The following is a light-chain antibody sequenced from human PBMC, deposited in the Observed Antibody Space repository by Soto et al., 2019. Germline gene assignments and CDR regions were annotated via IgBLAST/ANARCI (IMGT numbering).Light chain of an antibody. J-gene: IGKJ1*01. CDR3: QQYTNWPRT. CDR2: GAS. CDR1: QSVSSN. V-gene: IGKV3-15*01. Sequence: EIVLTQSPATLSVSPGERATLSCRASQSVSSNLAWYQQKPGQAPRLLIHGASTRATGIPARFSGSGSGTEFILTISSLQSEDFAVYYCQQYTNWPRTFGQGTKVDIK.